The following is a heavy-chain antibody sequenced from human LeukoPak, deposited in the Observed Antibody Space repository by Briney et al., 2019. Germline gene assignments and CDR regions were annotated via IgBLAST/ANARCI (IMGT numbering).Heavy chain of an antibody. V-gene: IGHV3-30*02. J-gene: IGHJ4*02. D-gene: IGHD3-10*01. Sequence: PGGSLRLSCAASGFTFSSYGMHWVRQAPGTGLEWVAFIRFEGSSKYYADSVKGRFTISRDNSKNTLYLQMNSLRAEDTAVYYCARGVIGFGYWSQGTLVTVSS. CDR1: GFTFSSYG. CDR2: IRFEGSSK. CDR3: ARGVIGFGY.